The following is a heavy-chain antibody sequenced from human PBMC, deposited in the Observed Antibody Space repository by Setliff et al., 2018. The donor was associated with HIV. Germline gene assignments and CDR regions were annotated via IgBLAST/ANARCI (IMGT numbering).Heavy chain of an antibody. CDR2: IYSSGTT. V-gene: IGHV4-59*01. CDR1: GETFNNFY. CDR3: ARGRGFSSGSYTFDY. D-gene: IGHD6-19*01. J-gene: IGHJ4*02. Sequence: SETLSLTCAVYGETFNNFYWSWIRQAPGKGLEWIGYIYSSGTTNYNPSLRSRLTISLDTYEKQFSLKLTSVTAADTAIYYCARGRGFSSGSYTFDYWGQGTLVTVSS.